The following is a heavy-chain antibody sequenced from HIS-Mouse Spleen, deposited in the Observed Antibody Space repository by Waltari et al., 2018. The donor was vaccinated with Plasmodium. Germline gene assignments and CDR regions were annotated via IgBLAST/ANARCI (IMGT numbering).Heavy chain of an antibody. Sequence: QVQLQQWGAGLLKPSETLSLTCAVYGGSFSGYYWSWIRQPPGKGREWIGEINHSGSTNDNPSLKSRVTISVDTSKNQFSLKLSSVTAADTAVYYCARGRVLGTSSGYFDLWGRGTLVTVSS. CDR1: GGSFSGYY. J-gene: IGHJ2*01. CDR3: ARGRVLGTSSGYFDL. D-gene: IGHD3-10*01. V-gene: IGHV4-34*01. CDR2: INHSGST.